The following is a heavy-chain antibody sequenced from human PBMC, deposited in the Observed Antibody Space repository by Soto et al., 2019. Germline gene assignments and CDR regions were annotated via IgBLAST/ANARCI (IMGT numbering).Heavy chain of an antibody. V-gene: IGHV1-69*13. J-gene: IGHJ4*02. D-gene: IGHD4-17*01. Sequence: QVQLVQSGAEVKKPGSSVKVSCKASGGSFSTYGINWVRLAPGQGLDWMGGIIPKFGTTNYAQKFRGRVNITADESRNTAYMELNDLRAEDTAVYFWAGESAPYYGDNSLPLAHWGQGTLATVSS. CDR2: IIPKFGTT. CDR3: AGESAPYYGDNSLPLAH. CDR1: GGSFSTYG.